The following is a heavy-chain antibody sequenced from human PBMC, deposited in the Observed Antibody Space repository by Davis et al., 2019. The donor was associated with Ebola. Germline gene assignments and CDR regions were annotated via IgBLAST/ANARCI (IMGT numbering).Heavy chain of an antibody. V-gene: IGHV1-69*13. J-gene: IGHJ4*02. CDR1: GYTFTSYG. CDR3: ARGTRVGDY. CDR2: IIPIFGTA. D-gene: IGHD1-26*01. Sequence: SVKVSCQASGYTFTSYGISWVRQAPGQGLEWMGGIIPIFGTANYAQKFQGRVTITADESTSTAYMELSSLTSEDTAVYYCARGTRVGDYWGQGTLVTVSS.